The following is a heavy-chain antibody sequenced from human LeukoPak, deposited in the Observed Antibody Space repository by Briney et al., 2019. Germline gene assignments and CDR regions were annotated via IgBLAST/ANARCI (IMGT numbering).Heavy chain of an antibody. CDR2: ISGSGGST. D-gene: IGHD6-19*01. CDR3: AKGHRGYGSGWNHYFDY. CDR1: GFTFDDSA. V-gene: IGHV3-23*01. J-gene: IGHJ4*02. Sequence: GRSLRLSCAASGFTFDDSAMHWVRQAPGKGLEWVSAISGSGGSTYYADSVKGRFTISRDSSKSTLYLQMNSLGAEDTAVYYCAKGHRGYGSGWNHYFDYWGQGTLVTVSS.